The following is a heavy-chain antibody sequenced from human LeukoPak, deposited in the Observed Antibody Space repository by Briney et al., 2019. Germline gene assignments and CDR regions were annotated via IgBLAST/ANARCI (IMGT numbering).Heavy chain of an antibody. V-gene: IGHV3-53*01. CDR2: IYSGDTT. CDR1: GFSLSSYA. CDR3: ARSPGYSDF. Sequence: PGGSLRLSCTASGFSLSSYAMHWVRQAPGRGLECVSLIYSGDTTFYADSVKGRFTISRDNSKNTLYLQMNSLRVEDTAVYYCARSPGYSDFWGQGTLVTVSS. J-gene: IGHJ4*02.